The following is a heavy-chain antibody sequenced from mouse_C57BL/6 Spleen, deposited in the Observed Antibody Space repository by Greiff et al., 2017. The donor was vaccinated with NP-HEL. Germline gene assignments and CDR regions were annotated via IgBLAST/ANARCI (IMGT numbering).Heavy chain of an antibody. CDR2: ISYDGSN. J-gene: IGHJ4*01. D-gene: IGHD1-1*01. CDR3: ARLLRRNYAMDY. Sequence: EVQVVESGPGLVKPSQSLSLTCSVTGYSITSGYYWNWIRQFPGNKLEWMGYISYDGSNNYNPSLKNRISITRDTSKNQFFLKLNSVTTEDTATYYCARLLRRNYAMDYWGQGTSVTVSS. CDR1: GYSITSGYY. V-gene: IGHV3-6*01.